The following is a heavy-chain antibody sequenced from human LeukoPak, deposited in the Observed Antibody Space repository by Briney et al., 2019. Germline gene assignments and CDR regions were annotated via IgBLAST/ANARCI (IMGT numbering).Heavy chain of an antibody. J-gene: IGHJ4*02. Sequence: PGGSLRLSCAASGFTLGTYELNWVRQAPGKGLEWVSYISGSGRTRYYADSVKGRFTMSRDNAENSLYLQMNSLRAEDTAVYYCAVIGVAGSFDYWGQGTLVTVSS. CDR3: AVIGVAGSFDY. V-gene: IGHV3-48*03. CDR2: ISGSGRTR. D-gene: IGHD6-19*01. CDR1: GFTLGTYE.